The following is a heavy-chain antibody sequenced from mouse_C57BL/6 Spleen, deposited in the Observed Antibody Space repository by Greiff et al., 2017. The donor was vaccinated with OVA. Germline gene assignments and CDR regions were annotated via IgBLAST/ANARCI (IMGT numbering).Heavy chain of an antibody. Sequence: QVQLQQPGAELVKPGASVKLSCKASGYTFTSYWMQWVKQRPGQGLEWIGEIDPSDSYTNYNQKFKGKATLTVDTSSSTAYMQLSSLTSEDSAVYYWALITTVVDYWGQGTTLTVSS. CDR1: GYTFTSYW. CDR3: ALITTVVDY. D-gene: IGHD1-1*01. V-gene: IGHV1-50*01. J-gene: IGHJ2*01. CDR2: IDPSDSYT.